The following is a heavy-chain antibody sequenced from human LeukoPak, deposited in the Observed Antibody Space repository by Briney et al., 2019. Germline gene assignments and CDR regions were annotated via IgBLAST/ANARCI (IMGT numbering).Heavy chain of an antibody. CDR1: GFTFSSYG. CDR2: ISYDGSNK. Sequence: GRPLRLSCAASGFTFSSYGMHWVRQAPGKGLEWVAVISYDGSNKYYADSVKGRFTISRDNSKNTLYLQMNSLRAEDTAVYYCARVWFGELLSPFDYWGQGTLVTVSS. CDR3: ARVWFGELLSPFDY. V-gene: IGHV3-30*03. D-gene: IGHD3-10*01. J-gene: IGHJ4*02.